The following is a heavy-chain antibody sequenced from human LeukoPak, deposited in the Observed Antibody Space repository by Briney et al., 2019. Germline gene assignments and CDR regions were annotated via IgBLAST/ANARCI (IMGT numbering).Heavy chain of an antibody. Sequence: GGSLRLSCAASGFTFDDYGMSWVRHAPGKGLEWASGINWNGESVKYADSVKGRFTISRDNAKNSLFLQVNSLRAEDTALYHCARVGYSGTSYYFDYWGQGTLVTVSS. CDR3: ARVGYSGTSYYFDY. CDR1: GFTFDDYG. D-gene: IGHD5-12*01. CDR2: INWNGESV. V-gene: IGHV3-20*01. J-gene: IGHJ4*02.